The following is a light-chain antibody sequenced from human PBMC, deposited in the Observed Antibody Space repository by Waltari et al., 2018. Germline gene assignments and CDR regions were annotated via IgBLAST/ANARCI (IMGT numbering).Light chain of an antibody. J-gene: IGKJ1*01. CDR1: QRFLYSPNSKNY. Sequence: DFVMTQSPDSLAVSLGERATINCKSSQRFLYSPNSKNYLAWYQQKPGQPPKLLIYWASTRESGVPDRFSGSGSGTDFTLTISSLQAEDVAVYYCHQYSTTPWTFGQGTKVEI. CDR2: WAS. CDR3: HQYSTTPWT. V-gene: IGKV4-1*01.